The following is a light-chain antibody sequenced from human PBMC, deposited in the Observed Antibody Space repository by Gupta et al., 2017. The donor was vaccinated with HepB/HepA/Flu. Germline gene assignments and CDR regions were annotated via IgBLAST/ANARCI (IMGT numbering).Light chain of an antibody. J-gene: IGLJ3*02. CDR1: SSNIGSNT. V-gene: IGLV1-44*01. CDR2: SNN. Sequence: QSVLTPPPSASGTPGQRVTLSCSGSSSNIGSNTVNWYQQLPGAAPKLLMYSNNQRPSGVPDRFSGSKAGTSASLAISGLQAEDEADYYCAAWDDSMNGLVFGGGTKLTVL. CDR3: AAWDDSMNGLV.